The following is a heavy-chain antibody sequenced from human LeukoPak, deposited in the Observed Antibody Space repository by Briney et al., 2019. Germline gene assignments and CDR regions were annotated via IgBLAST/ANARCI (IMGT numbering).Heavy chain of an antibody. V-gene: IGHV3-23*01. CDR2: IGGSGGST. CDR1: GFTFSSYA. J-gene: IGHJ4*02. Sequence: GGSLRLSCAASGFTFSSYAMSWVRQAPGKGLEWVSAIGGSGGSTYYTDSVKGRFTISRDNSKNTLYLQMNSLRAEDTAVYYCANGRAKYSFDCWGQGTLVTVSS. CDR3: ANGRAKYSFDC. D-gene: IGHD1-26*01.